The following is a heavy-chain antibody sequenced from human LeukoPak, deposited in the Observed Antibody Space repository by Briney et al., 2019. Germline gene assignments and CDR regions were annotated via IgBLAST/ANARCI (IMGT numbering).Heavy chain of an antibody. V-gene: IGHV1-18*01. Sequence: ASVKVSCKACGYTFTSYGISWVRQAPGQGLEWMGWISAYNGNTNYAQKLQGRVTMTTDTSTSTAYMELRSLRSDDTAVYYCARVSGDYYDSSGYYYWGQGTLVTVSS. J-gene: IGHJ4*02. CDR1: GYTFTSYG. D-gene: IGHD3-22*01. CDR2: ISAYNGNT. CDR3: ARVSGDYYDSSGYYY.